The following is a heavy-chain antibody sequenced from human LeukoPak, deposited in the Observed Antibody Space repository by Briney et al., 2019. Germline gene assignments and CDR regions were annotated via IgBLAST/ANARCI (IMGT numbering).Heavy chain of an antibody. CDR1: GFSFSRYA. J-gene: IGHJ4*02. V-gene: IGHV3-30-3*01. CDR3: ARGCSSGWPGRCYFDY. CDR2: ISYDGSNK. D-gene: IGHD6-19*01. Sequence: GGSLRLSCVDSGFSFSRYAMHWVRQAPGKGLEWVAVISYDGSNKYYADSVKGRFTISRDNSKSTLYLQMNSLRAEDTAVYYCARGCSSGWPGRCYFDYWGQGTLVTVSS.